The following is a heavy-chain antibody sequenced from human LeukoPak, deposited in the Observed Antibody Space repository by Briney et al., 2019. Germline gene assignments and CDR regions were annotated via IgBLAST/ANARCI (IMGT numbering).Heavy chain of an antibody. V-gene: IGHV1-46*01. D-gene: IGHD2-2*01. J-gene: IGHJ6*03. Sequence: ASVKVSCKASGYTCTSYDMHWWRQAPGQGLEWMGIINPSGGSTSYAQKFQGRVTMTRDTSISTAYMELSRLRSDDTAVYYCARVYCSSTSCLYYMDVWGKGTTVTISS. CDR1: GYTCTSYD. CDR3: ARVYCSSTSCLYYMDV. CDR2: INPSGGST.